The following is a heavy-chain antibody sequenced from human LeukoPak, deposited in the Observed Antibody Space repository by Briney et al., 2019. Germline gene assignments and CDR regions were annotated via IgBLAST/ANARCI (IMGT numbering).Heavy chain of an antibody. CDR1: GGSISSYY. J-gene: IGHJ5*02. CDR2: IYYSGST. V-gene: IGHV4-59*01. CDR3: ARDLYGSGTGWFDP. Sequence: PSETLSLTCTVSGGSISSYYWSWIRQPPGKGLEWIGYIYYSGSTNYNPSLKSQVTISVDTSKNQFSLKLSSVTAADTAVYYCARDLYGSGTGWFDPWGQGTLVTVSS. D-gene: IGHD3-10*01.